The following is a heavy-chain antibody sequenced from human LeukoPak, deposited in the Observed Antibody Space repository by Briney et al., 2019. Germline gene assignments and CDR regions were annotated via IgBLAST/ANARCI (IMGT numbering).Heavy chain of an antibody. Sequence: PSETLSLTCTVSGGSISSYYWSWIRQPPGKGLEWIGYIYSSGSTSYNPSFKSRVTVSVDTSKNQFSLKLSSVTAADTAVYYCARLTYYNRRLDPWGQGTLVTVSS. CDR1: GGSISSYY. J-gene: IGHJ5*02. CDR2: IYSSGST. CDR3: ARLTYYNRRLDP. V-gene: IGHV4-59*08. D-gene: IGHD3-10*01.